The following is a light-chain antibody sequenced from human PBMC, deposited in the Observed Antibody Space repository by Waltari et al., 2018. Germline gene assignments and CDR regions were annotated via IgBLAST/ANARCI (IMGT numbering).Light chain of an antibody. Sequence: QSALTQPASVSGSSGQSITISCPGSSSDVGRYAYVSWYQQLPGKAPKLIIFDVRVRPSGVSNRFSGSKSGNTASLTISGLQAEDEADYYCASYTYSSNVVFGGGTKVTV. J-gene: IGLJ2*01. V-gene: IGLV2-14*03. CDR1: SSDVGRYAY. CDR3: ASYTYSSNVV. CDR2: DVR.